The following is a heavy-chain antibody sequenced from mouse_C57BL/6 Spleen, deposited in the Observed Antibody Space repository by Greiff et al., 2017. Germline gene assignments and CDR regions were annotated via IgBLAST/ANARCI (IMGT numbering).Heavy chain of an antibody. V-gene: IGHV7-3*01. CDR1: GFTFTDYY. CDR3: ARYIIFPATLVGMDY. Sequence: EVKLVESGGGLVQPGGSLSLSCAASGFTFTDYYMSWVRQPPGKALEWLGFIRNKANGYTTEYSASVKGRFTISRDNSQSILYLQMNALRAEDSATYYCARYIIFPATLVGMDYWGQGTSVTVSS. D-gene: IGHD1-1*01. CDR2: IRNKANGYTT. J-gene: IGHJ4*01.